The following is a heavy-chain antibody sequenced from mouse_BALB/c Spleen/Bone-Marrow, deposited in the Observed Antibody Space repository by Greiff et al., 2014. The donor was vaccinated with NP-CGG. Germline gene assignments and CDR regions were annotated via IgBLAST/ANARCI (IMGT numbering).Heavy chain of an antibody. CDR2: IYPKNDDA. CDR3: TRHYGNYDY. Sequence: QVHVKQSGAELVRPGTSVKMSCKAAGYSFTNFWICWVKQRPGHGLEWIGDIYPKNDDANYNEKFKGRATLTVDTSSSTAYMQLSGLTSEDSAIYYCTRHYGNYDYWGQGSTLTVSS. CDR1: GYSFTNFW. J-gene: IGHJ2*01. D-gene: IGHD2-1*01. V-gene: IGHV1-63*02.